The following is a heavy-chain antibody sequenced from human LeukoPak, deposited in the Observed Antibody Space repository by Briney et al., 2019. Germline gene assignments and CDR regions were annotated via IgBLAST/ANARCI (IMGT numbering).Heavy chain of an antibody. Sequence: PSQTLSLTCTVSGGSISSGSYYWSWIRQPPGKGLEWIGEINHSGSTNYNPSLKSRVTISVDTSKNQFSLKLSSVTAADTAVYYCARHYQRYYYDSSGYYHRGFDYWGQGTLVTVSS. CDR2: INHSGST. CDR1: GGSISSGSYY. V-gene: IGHV4-39*01. CDR3: ARHYQRYYYDSSGYYHRGFDY. D-gene: IGHD3-22*01. J-gene: IGHJ4*02.